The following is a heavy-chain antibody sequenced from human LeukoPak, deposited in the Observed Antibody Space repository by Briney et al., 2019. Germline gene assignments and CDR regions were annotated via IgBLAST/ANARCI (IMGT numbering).Heavy chain of an antibody. D-gene: IGHD5-24*01. CDR3: ARFHQLSGRTFDY. CDR1: GYSFTSYW. Sequence: PGESLKISCKGSGYSFTSYWIGWVRQMPGEGLEWMGIIYPGDSDTRYSPSFQGQVTISADKSISTAYLQWSSLKASDTAMYYCARFHQLSGRTFDYWGQGTLVTVSS. J-gene: IGHJ4*02. CDR2: IYPGDSDT. V-gene: IGHV5-51*01.